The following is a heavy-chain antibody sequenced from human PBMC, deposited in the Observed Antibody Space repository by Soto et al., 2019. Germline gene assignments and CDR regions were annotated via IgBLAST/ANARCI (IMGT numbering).Heavy chain of an antibody. J-gene: IGHJ4*02. CDR2: IDPSDSQT. Sequence: GESLKISCKGSGYGFAGYWITWVRQKPGKGLEWMGRIDPSDSQTYYSPSFRGHVTISVTKSITTVFLQWSSLRASDTAMYYCARQIYDSDTGPNFQYYFDSWGQGTPVTVSS. CDR3: ARQIYDSDTGPNFQYYFDS. D-gene: IGHD3-22*01. CDR1: GYGFAGYW. V-gene: IGHV5-10-1*01.